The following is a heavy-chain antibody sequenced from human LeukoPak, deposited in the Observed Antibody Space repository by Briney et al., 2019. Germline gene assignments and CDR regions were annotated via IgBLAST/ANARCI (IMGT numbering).Heavy chain of an antibody. D-gene: IGHD2-2*01. J-gene: IGHJ6*02. CDR3: ARDGGGIVVVPAAMRAYYYYGMDV. CDR2: INPNSGGT. Sequence: ASVKVSCKASGYTFTSYYMHWVRQAPRQGLEWMGWINPNSGGTNYAQKFQGRVTMTRDTSISTAYMELSRLRSDDTAVYYCARDGGGIVVVPAAMRAYYYYGMDVWGQGTTVTVSS. V-gene: IGHV1-2*02. CDR1: GYTFTSYY.